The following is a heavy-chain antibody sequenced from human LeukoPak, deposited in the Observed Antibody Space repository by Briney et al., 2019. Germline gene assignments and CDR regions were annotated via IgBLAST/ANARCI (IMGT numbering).Heavy chain of an antibody. J-gene: IGHJ4*02. Sequence: GGCLRLSCAASGFTFSSYSMNWVRQAPGKGLEWVSSISSSSSYIYYADSVKGRFTISRDNAKNSLYLQMNSLRAEDTAVYYCARGPYGGNSLSDYWGQGTLVTVSS. D-gene: IGHD4-23*01. V-gene: IGHV3-21*01. CDR2: ISSSSSYI. CDR3: ARGPYGGNSLSDY. CDR1: GFTFSSYS.